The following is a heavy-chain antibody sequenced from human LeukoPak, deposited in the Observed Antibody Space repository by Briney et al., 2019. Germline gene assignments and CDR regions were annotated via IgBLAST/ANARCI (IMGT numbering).Heavy chain of an antibody. CDR2: MNPNSGNT. CDR3: ARGDIVVVPGGGAFDI. Sequence: ASVKVSCKASGYTFTSYDINWLRQASGQGLEWMGWMNPNSGNTGYAQKFQGRFTMTWDTSITTAYMELSSLRSEDTAVYYCARGDIVVVPGGGAFDIWGQGTMVTVSS. CDR1: GYTFTSYD. D-gene: IGHD2-2*01. V-gene: IGHV1-8*01. J-gene: IGHJ3*02.